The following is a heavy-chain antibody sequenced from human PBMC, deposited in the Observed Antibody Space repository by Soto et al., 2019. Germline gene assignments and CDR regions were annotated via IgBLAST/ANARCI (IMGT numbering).Heavy chain of an antibody. V-gene: IGHV1-69*01. CDR2: IIPIFGTA. CDR1: GGTFSSYA. CDR3: ARSQGGSSSLDIYYYYYYGMDV. Sequence: QVQLVQSGAEVKKTGSSVKVSCKAPGGTFSSYAISWVRQAPGQGLEWMGGIIPIFGTANYAHKFQGRVTITADESTSTGYMGLSSLRSEATAVYYCARSQGGSSSLDIYYYYYYGMDVWGQGNTVTVSS. D-gene: IGHD2-15*01. J-gene: IGHJ6*02.